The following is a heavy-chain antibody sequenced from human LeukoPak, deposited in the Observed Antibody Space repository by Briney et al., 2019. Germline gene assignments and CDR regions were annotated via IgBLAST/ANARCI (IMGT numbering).Heavy chain of an antibody. V-gene: IGHV4-34*01. D-gene: IGHD3-16*01. CDR1: GGSFSGYQ. CDR2: INHSGST. CDR3: ARGPIPSEGGY. J-gene: IGHJ4*02. Sequence: SETLSLTCAVYGGSFSGYQWSWIRQPPGKGLEWIGEINHSGSTNYNPSLKSRVTISVDTSKNQFSLKLNSVAAADTAVYYCARGPIPSEGGYWGQGTLVTVSS.